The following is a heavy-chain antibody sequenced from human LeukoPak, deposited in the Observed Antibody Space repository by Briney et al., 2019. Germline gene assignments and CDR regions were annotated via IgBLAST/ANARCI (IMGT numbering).Heavy chain of an antibody. Sequence: PGGSLRLSCAASGFTVSSNYMSWVRQAPGKGLEWVSVIYSGGSTYYADSVKGRFSISRDNSKNTLYLQMNSLRAEDTAVYYCAREDSYCSSTSCYYDYWGQGTLVTVSS. CDR3: AREDSYCSSTSCYYDY. CDR1: GFTVSSNY. V-gene: IGHV3-53*01. CDR2: IYSGGST. J-gene: IGHJ4*02. D-gene: IGHD2-2*01.